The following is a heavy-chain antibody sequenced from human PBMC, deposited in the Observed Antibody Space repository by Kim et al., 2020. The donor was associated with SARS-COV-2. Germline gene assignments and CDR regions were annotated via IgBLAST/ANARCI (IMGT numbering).Heavy chain of an antibody. CDR2: INSDGSST. CDR3: ARGPTWRAAAFLYYYYMDV. J-gene: IGHJ6*03. CDR1: GFTFSSYW. V-gene: IGHV3-74*01. D-gene: IGHD6-13*01. Sequence: GGSLRLSCAASGFTFSSYWMHWVRQAPGKGLVWVSRINSDGSSTSYADSVKGRFTISRDNAKNTLYLQMNSLRAEDTAVYYCARGPTWRAAAFLYYYYMDVWGKGTTVTVAS.